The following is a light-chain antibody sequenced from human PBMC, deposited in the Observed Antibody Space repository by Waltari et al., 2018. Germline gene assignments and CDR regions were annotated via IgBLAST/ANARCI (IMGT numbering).Light chain of an antibody. CDR1: QSIDNW. CDR3: QQYNTYPLT. J-gene: IGKJ4*01. CDR2: ESS. V-gene: IGKV1-5*03. Sequence: DVQMTQSPSTLSASIGDRVTITCRASQSIDNWLAWYQQKPGKAPNLLIYESSNLESGVPARFSGSSSGTEVTLTISSLQPDDFATYYCQQYNTYPLTFGGRTEVEI.